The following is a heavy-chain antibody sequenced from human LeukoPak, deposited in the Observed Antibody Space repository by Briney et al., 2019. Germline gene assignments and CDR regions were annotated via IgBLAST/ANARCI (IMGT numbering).Heavy chain of an antibody. Sequence: ASVKVSCKASGYTFTSYGISWVRQAPGQGLEWMGWISAYNGNTNYAQKLQGRVTMTTDTSTSTAYMELRSLRSDDTAVYYCARDRPTYYYDSSGYPLDYWGQGTLVTVSS. CDR3: ARDRPTYYYDSSGYPLDY. J-gene: IGHJ4*02. CDR1: GYTFTSYG. D-gene: IGHD3-22*01. CDR2: ISAYNGNT. V-gene: IGHV1-18*01.